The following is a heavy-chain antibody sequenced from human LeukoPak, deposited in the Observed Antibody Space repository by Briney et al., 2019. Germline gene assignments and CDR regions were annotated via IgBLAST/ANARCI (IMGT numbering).Heavy chain of an antibody. J-gene: IGHJ3*02. D-gene: IGHD3-22*01. CDR1: GGSISSSSYY. V-gene: IGHV4-39*01. Sequence: SETLSLTCTVSGGSISSSSYYWGWIRQPPGKGLEWIGSIYYSGSTYYNPSLKSRVTISVDTSKNQFSLKLSSVTAADTAVYYCARHMNYYDSSGYYLNTPSDAFDIWAKGQWSPSLQ. CDR2: IYYSGST. CDR3: ARHMNYYDSSGYYLNTPSDAFDI.